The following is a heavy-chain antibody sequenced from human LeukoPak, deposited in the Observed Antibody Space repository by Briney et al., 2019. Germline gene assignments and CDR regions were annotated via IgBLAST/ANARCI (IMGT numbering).Heavy chain of an antibody. CDR3: AKGRYSSSWAPFDP. V-gene: IGHV3-23*01. CDR2: ISGSDGST. J-gene: IGHJ5*02. CDR1: GFTFSSYA. Sequence: GGSLRLSCAASGFTFSSYAMSWVRQAPGKGLEWVSSISGSDGSTYYADSVKGRFTIPRDNSKNMLYLQMNSLRAEDTAVYYCAKGRYSSSWAPFDPWGQGTLVTVSS. D-gene: IGHD6-13*01.